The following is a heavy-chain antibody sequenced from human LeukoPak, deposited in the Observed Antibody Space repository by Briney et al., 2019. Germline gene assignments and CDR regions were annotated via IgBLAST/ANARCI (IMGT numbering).Heavy chain of an antibody. CDR1: GGSITSSSYY. D-gene: IGHD3-22*01. Sequence: SETLSLTCTVSGGSITSSSYYWAWIRQPPGKGLEWIGSIFYVGDTYYNPSLKSRITISVDTSRNQFSLKLYSVTAADTAVYYCARSDSSRHGWLDPWGRGTLVTVSS. CDR2: IFYVGDT. CDR3: ARSDSSRHGWLDP. V-gene: IGHV4-39*01. J-gene: IGHJ5*02.